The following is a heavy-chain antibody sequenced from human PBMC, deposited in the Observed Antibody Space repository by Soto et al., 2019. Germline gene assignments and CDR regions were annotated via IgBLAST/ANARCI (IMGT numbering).Heavy chain of an antibody. D-gene: IGHD3-3*01. J-gene: IGHJ4*02. CDR2: IYSGGST. CDR3: ARDNVWSGYYSFFDY. V-gene: IGHV4-4*07. Sequence: SETLSLTCSVSGGSISNHFWSWIRQPAGKRPEWIGRIYSGGSTTYNPSLQSRVSMSVDTSKNQFSLKLRSVTAADTAIYYCARDNVWSGYYSFFDYWGQGSLVTVSS. CDR1: GGSISNHF.